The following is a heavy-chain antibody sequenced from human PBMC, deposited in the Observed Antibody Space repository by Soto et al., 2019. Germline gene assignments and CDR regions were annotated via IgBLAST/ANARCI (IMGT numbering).Heavy chain of an antibody. D-gene: IGHD2-2*01. CDR3: ARDIVVVPAANPYYYYYMDV. J-gene: IGHJ6*03. V-gene: IGHV1-18*01. CDR2: ISAYNGNT. CDR1: GYTFTSYG. Sequence: ASVKVSCKASGYTFTSYGISWVRQAPGQGLEWMGWISAYNGNTNYAQKLQGRVTMTTDTSTSTAYMELRSLRSDDTAVYYCARDIVVVPAANPYYYYYMDVWGKGTSVTVSS.